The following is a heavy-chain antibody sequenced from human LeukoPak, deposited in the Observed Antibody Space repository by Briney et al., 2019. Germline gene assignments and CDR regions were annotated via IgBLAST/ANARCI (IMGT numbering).Heavy chain of an antibody. CDR3: ARDPMVRGALGAFDI. CDR2: IYTSGST. CDR1: GGSISSYY. D-gene: IGHD3-10*01. V-gene: IGHV4-4*07. J-gene: IGHJ3*02. Sequence: PSETLSLTCTVSGGSISSYYWSWSRQPAGKGLEWLGRIYTSGSTNYNPSLKSRVTMSVDTSKNQFSLKLSSVTAADTAVYYCARDPMVRGALGAFDIWGQGTMVTVSS.